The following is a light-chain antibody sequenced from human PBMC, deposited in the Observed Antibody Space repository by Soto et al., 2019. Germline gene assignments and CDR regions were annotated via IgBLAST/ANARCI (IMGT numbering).Light chain of an antibody. V-gene: IGLV2-14*01. Sequence: QSVLTQPASVSGSPGQSITISCTGTNSDVGGYNYVSWYQQHPGKAPKVMIYEVSNRPSGVSNRFSGSKSGNTASLTISGLQAEDEADYYCSSYTSSSTWVFGGGTQLTVL. J-gene: IGLJ3*02. CDR3: SSYTSSSTWV. CDR1: NSDVGGYNY. CDR2: EVS.